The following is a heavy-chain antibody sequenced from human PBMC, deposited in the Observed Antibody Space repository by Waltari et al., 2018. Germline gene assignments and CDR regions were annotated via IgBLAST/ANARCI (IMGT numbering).Heavy chain of an antibody. CDR2: IYHGGRP. V-gene: IGHV4-38-2*01. CDR3: ARRAEVVAAQPYYFDY. Sequence: QVQLQESGPGLVTPSETRPLTCAVAGYAISSGYYWGWIRHPPGKGLEWIGSIYHGGRPTYKPALKSRVTISVDTSKNHFSLKLSPVTASDTSVYYCARRAEVVAAQPYYFDYWGQGTLVTVSS. J-gene: IGHJ4*02. D-gene: IGHD2-15*01. CDR1: GYAISSGYY.